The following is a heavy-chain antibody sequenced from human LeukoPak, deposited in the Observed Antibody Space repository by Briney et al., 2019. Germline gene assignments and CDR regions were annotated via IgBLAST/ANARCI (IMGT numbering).Heavy chain of an antibody. CDR2: IYPGDSDT. CDR1: GYSFTIYW. J-gene: IGHJ4*02. V-gene: IGHV5-51*01. Sequence: GESLKISCKGSGYSFTIYWIGWVRQMPGKGLEWMGIIYPGDSDTRYSPSFQGQVTISADKSISTAYLQWSSLKASDTAMYYCARHGIQLWSPFDYWGQGTLVTVSS. CDR3: ARHGIQLWSPFDY. D-gene: IGHD5-18*01.